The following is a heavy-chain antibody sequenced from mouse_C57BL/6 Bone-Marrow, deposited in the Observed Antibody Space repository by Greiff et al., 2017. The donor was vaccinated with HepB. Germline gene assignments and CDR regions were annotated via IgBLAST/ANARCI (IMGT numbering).Heavy chain of an antibody. D-gene: IGHD3-2*02. CDR1: GYTFTSYW. Sequence: QVQLKQPGAELVKPGASVKLSCKASGYTFTSYWMHWVKQRPGRGLEWIGRIDPNSGGTKYNEKFKSKATLTVDKPSSTAYMQLSSLTSEDSAVYYCARKEDSSGFYYFDYWGQGTTLTVSS. J-gene: IGHJ2*01. CDR2: IDPNSGGT. CDR3: ARKEDSSGFYYFDY. V-gene: IGHV1-72*01.